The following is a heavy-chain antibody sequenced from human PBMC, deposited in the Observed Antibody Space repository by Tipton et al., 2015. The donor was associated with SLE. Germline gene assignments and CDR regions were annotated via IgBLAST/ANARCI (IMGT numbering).Heavy chain of an antibody. CDR1: GFTFSTYW. CDR3: APVLTGYYGMDV. Sequence: GSLRLSCAASGFTFSTYWMSWARQAPGKGLEWVANIKEDGSEKSYVESVKGRFTISRDNAKNSVYLQMNSLRADDTAVYYCAPVLTGYYGMDVWGQGTTVTVSS. D-gene: IGHD4/OR15-4a*01. CDR2: IKEDGSEK. J-gene: IGHJ6*02. V-gene: IGHV3-7*01.